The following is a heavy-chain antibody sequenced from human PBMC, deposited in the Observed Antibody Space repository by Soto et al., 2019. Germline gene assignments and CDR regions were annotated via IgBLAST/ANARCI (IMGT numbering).Heavy chain of an antibody. CDR3: AHRLASPYYYHWRGSSFDY. Sequence: QITLKESGPTLVKPTQTLTLTCTFSGFSLSTYGVSVGWIRQPPGKALEWLALIYWDNDKYSSPSLKSRLTITKDTSETPVVLTMTNMDPVDTATYYCAHRLASPYYYHWRGSSFDYWGQGTLVTVSS. CDR2: IYWDNDK. D-gene: IGHD3-22*01. V-gene: IGHV2-5*02. CDR1: GFSLSTYGVS. J-gene: IGHJ4*02.